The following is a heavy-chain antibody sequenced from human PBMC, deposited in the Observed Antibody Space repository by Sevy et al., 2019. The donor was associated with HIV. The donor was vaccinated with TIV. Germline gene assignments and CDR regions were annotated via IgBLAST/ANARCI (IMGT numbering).Heavy chain of an antibody. V-gene: IGHV3-7*01. CDR1: GFIFTDYW. CDR2: IKQDQSEK. Sequence: GESLKISCETSGFIFTDYWMSWVRQIPGKGLEWVATIKQDQSEKYHVDSVKGRFAISRDSAKKSVSLQMNGLRAEDTALYFCAREVGGFNWRPYYFDSWGQGTLVTVSS. CDR3: AREVGGFNWRPYYFDS. J-gene: IGHJ4*02. D-gene: IGHD3-3*01.